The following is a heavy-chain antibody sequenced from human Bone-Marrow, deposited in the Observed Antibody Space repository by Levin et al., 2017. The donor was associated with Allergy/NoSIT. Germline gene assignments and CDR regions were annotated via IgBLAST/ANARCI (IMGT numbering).Heavy chain of an antibody. D-gene: IGHD4/OR15-4a*01. V-gene: IGHV1-69*13. Sequence: SVKVSCKASGGTFSSYAISWVRQAPGQGLEWMGGIIPIFGTANYAQKFQGRVTITADESTSTAYMELSSLRSEDTAVYYCARSGANARYYDYYMDVWGKGTTVTVSS. CDR1: GGTFSSYA. CDR2: IIPIFGTA. J-gene: IGHJ6*03. CDR3: ARSGANARYYDYYMDV.